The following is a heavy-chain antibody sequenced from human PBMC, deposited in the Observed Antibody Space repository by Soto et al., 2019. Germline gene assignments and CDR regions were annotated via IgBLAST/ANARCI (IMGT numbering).Heavy chain of an antibody. CDR2: IYYSGST. V-gene: IGHV4-59*01. J-gene: IGHJ6*02. Sequence: SETLSLTCTVSGGSISSYYWSWIRQPPGKGLEWIGYIYYSGSTNYNPSLKSRVTISVDTSKNQFSLKLSSVTAADTAVYYCARANVYNWNQGHYYYGMDVWGQGTTVTV. CDR3: ARANVYNWNQGHYYYGMDV. CDR1: GGSISSYY. D-gene: IGHD1-20*01.